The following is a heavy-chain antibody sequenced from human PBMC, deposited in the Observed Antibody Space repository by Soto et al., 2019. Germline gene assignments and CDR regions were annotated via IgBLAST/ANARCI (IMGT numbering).Heavy chain of an antibody. Sequence: EASVKVSCKASGYTFTGPQIHWVRQAPGQGLEWMGWINPNSGVTNYAQKLQGRVNMTSDPSITTAYMELNGLTSDDTAVDSCARGLTSVDPGNWGQGTLVTVSS. V-gene: IGHV1-2*02. J-gene: IGHJ4*02. CDR1: GYTFTGPQ. CDR3: ARGLTSVDPGN. D-gene: IGHD1-1*01. CDR2: INPNSGVT.